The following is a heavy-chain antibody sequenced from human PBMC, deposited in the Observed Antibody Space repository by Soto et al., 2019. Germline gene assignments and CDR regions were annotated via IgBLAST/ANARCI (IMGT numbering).Heavy chain of an antibody. V-gene: IGHV3-15*07. Sequence: QLLESGGGLVRPGGSLRLSCSASGFSISSAWMNWVRQAPGKGLEWVGRIKTKIEGETTHYAAPVNGRFTVSRDDSKNMLYLQMNCLKADDTALYYCTTGSVEGVWGQGTTVTVSS. CDR3: TTGSVEGV. CDR1: GFSISSAW. CDR2: IKTKIEGETT. J-gene: IGHJ6*02. D-gene: IGHD6-6*01.